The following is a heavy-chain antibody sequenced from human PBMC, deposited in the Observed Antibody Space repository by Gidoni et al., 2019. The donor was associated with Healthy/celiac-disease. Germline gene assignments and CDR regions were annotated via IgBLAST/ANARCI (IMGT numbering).Heavy chain of an antibody. V-gene: IGHV1-69*02. CDR3: ARSMVRDYYYYGMDV. CDR1: GGTFSSYT. Sequence: QVQLVQSGAEVKKPRSSATVSCQASGGTFSSYTISWVRQAPGQGLEWMGRIIPILGIANYAQKFQGRVTITADKSTSTAYMELSSLRSEDTAVYYCARSMVRDYYYYGMDVWGQGTTVTVSS. J-gene: IGHJ6*02. CDR2: IIPILGIA. D-gene: IGHD3-10*01.